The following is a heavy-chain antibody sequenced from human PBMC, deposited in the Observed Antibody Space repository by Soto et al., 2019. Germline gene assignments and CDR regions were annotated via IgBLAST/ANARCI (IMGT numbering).Heavy chain of an antibody. CDR3: AKDRGGFTNGWEFFDS. CDR1: GFAFSFYS. J-gene: IGHJ4*02. D-gene: IGHD3-10*01. Sequence: EVVLLESGGGLVQPGGSLRLSCGVSGFAFSFYSMSWVRQAPGKGLELVASISGNGGTTYYAAYGKGRFTFSRDNSKNTLYMQMNNLRGEDTAVYYCAKDRGGFTNGWEFFDSWGQGTLVTVSS. CDR2: ISGNGGTT. V-gene: IGHV3-23*01.